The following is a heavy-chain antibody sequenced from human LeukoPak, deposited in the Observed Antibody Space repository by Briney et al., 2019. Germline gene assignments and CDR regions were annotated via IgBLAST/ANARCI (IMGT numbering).Heavy chain of an antibody. CDR3: ARSLDYSNTWALDS. J-gene: IGHJ4*02. V-gene: IGHV3-53*01. CDR1: GFIVGGSF. CDR2: IYSGGST. D-gene: IGHD6-13*01. Sequence: PGGSLRLSCAASGFIVGGSFINWVRQAPGKGLECVSVIYSGGSTYYADSVKGRFTISRDNSKNTVYLQMNKVGVEDTAVYYCARSLDYSNTWALDSWGQGTLVTVSS.